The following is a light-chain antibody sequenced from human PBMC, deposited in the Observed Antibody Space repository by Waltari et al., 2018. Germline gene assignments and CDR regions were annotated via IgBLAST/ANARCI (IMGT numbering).Light chain of an antibody. CDR1: SANIGINS. CDR2: ENF. Sequence: QSVLTQPPSVSAAPGQMVSISCSGSSANIGINSVSWYQKLPETAPKLLIYENFQRPAGIPPRFYGSKSGPSATLDITGLQTGDEGDYYCATWDSSLSAGVFGTGTKVTVL. CDR3: ATWDSSLSAGV. J-gene: IGLJ1*01. V-gene: IGLV1-51*01.